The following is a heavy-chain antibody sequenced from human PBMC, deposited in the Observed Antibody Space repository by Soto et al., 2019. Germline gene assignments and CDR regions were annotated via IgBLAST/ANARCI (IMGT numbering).Heavy chain of an antibody. Sequence: GASVKVSCKASGFRFSIYWMHWVRQAPGQGLEWMGLINPSGDFTIYAQKFQGRLTMTRDTSTTTVYMELSSLRFEDTAVYYCARDNSNTVLGETFWWLDRRGQGTLV. J-gene: IGHJ5*02. CDR2: INPSGDFT. V-gene: IGHV1-46*01. CDR1: GFRFSIYW. CDR3: ARDNSNTVLGETFWWLDR. D-gene: IGHD2-8*01.